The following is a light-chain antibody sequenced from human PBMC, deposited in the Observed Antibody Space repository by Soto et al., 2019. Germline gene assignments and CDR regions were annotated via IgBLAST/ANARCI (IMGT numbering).Light chain of an antibody. CDR1: SSDVGGYNY. CDR2: EVS. Sequence: QSVLTQPASVSGSPGQSITISCTGTSSDVGGYNYVSWYQQHPGKAPKLMIYEVSNRPSGVSNRFSGSKSGNTASLTISGLQAEDEADYYCQSYDSSRSPLYVFGTGTKVTVL. J-gene: IGLJ1*01. CDR3: QSYDSSRSPLYV. V-gene: IGLV2-14*01.